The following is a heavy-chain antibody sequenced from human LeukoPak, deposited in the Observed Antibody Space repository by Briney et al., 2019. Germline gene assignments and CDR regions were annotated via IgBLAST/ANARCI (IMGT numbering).Heavy chain of an antibody. CDR1: GFTFSTYS. Sequence: GGSLRLSCEASGFTFSTYSMNWVRQAPGKGLEWVSFISGSGGSTYYADSVKGRFSISRDNSKNTLDLQMTGLRAEDTALYYCAKGGQNYDFWRFDYWGQGTLVTVSS. V-gene: IGHV3-23*01. CDR2: ISGSGGST. D-gene: IGHD3-3*01. J-gene: IGHJ4*02. CDR3: AKGGQNYDFWRFDY.